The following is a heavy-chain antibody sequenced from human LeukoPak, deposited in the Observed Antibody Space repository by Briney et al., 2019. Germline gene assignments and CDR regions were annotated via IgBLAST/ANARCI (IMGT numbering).Heavy chain of an antibody. D-gene: IGHD6-19*01. Sequence: PGGSLRLSCAASGIIFSDFGMHWVRQAPGKGLEWVAFIRYDGSNKYYADSVKGRFTISRDNSKNTLYLQMNSLTTEDTAVYYCAKVEAVAGGLDAFDIWGQGTMVTVSS. CDR2: IRYDGSNK. V-gene: IGHV3-30*02. J-gene: IGHJ3*02. CDR1: GIIFSDFG. CDR3: AKVEAVAGGLDAFDI.